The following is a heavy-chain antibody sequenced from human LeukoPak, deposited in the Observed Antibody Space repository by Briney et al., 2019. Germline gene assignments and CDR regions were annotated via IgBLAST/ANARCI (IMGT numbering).Heavy chain of an antibody. D-gene: IGHD3-22*01. V-gene: IGHV1-46*01. CDR3: ARDSSRITMIVVVTTDNWFDP. CDR1: GYTFTSYY. CDR2: INPSGGST. Sequence: SVKVSCKASGYTFTSYYMHWVRQAPGQGLEWMGIINPSGGSTSYAQKFQGRVTMTRDTSTSTVYMELSSLRSEDTAVYYCARDSSRITMIVVVTTDNWFDPWGQGTLVTVSS. J-gene: IGHJ5*02.